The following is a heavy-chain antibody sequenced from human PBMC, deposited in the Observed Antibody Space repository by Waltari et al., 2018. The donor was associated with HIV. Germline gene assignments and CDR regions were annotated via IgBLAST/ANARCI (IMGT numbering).Heavy chain of an antibody. Sequence: EVQLVESGGGLVQPGGSLRPSCAASGFTFSSYWMHWVRQAPGKGLVWVSRINSDGSSTSYADSVKGRFTISRDNAKNTLYLQMNSLRAEDTAVYYCASGYSSSWRSDYYYGMDVWGQGTTVTVSS. D-gene: IGHD6-13*01. J-gene: IGHJ6*02. V-gene: IGHV3-74*01. CDR1: GFTFSSYW. CDR3: ASGYSSSWRSDYYYGMDV. CDR2: INSDGSST.